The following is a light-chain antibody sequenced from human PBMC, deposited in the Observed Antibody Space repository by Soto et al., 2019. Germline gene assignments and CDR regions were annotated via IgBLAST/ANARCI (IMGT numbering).Light chain of an antibody. CDR3: QQSYSTPRT. V-gene: IGKV1-39*01. CDR1: QSISSY. J-gene: IGKJ1*01. Sequence: IQMTQSPSSLSASVGDRVTITCRASQSISSYLNWYQQKPGKAPKLLIYAASSLQSGVPSRFSGSGSGTDFTLTISSLQPEDFATYYCQQSYSTPRTSGQGTKVDIK. CDR2: AAS.